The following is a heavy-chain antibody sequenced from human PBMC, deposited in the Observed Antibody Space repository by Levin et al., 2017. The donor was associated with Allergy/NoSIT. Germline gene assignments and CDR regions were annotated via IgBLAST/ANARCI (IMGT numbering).Heavy chain of an antibody. V-gene: IGHV5-51*01. CDR2: IYPGDSDT. Sequence: GGSLRLSCKGSGYSFTSYWIGWVRQMPGKGLEWMGIIYPGDSDTRYSPSFQGQVTISADKSISTAYLQWSSLKASDTAMYYCARQGPNYYGSGSYTDYWGQGTLVTVSS. CDR1: GYSFTSYW. J-gene: IGHJ4*02. D-gene: IGHD3-10*01. CDR3: ARQGPNYYGSGSYTDY.